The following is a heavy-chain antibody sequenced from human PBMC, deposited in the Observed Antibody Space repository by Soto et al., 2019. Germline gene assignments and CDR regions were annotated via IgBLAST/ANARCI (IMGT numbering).Heavy chain of an antibody. CDR1: GYTFTGYY. J-gene: IGHJ6*02. CDR3: ARDSGGSSWYDYYYYYGMDV. V-gene: IGHV1-2*04. CDR2: INPNSGGT. Sequence: ASVKVSCKASGYTFTGYYMHWLRQAPGQGLEWMGWINPNSGGTNYAQKFQGWVTMTRDTSIGTAYMELSRLRSDDTAVYYCARDSGGSSWYDYYYYYGMDVWGQGTTVTVSS. D-gene: IGHD6-13*01.